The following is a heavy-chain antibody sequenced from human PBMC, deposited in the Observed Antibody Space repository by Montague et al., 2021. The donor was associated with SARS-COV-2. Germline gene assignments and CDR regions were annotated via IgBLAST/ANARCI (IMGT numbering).Heavy chain of an antibody. Sequence: SETLSLTCAVSGGSISSSNWWSWVRQPPGKGLEWIGYIYYSGSTYYNPSLKSRVTISVDTSKNQFSLKLSSVTAADTAVYYCARVRGGFLEWLLYFDYWGQGTLVTVSS. CDR1: GGSISSSNW. CDR3: ARVRGGFLEWLLYFDY. V-gene: IGHV4-4*02. J-gene: IGHJ4*02. CDR2: IYYSGST. D-gene: IGHD3-3*01.